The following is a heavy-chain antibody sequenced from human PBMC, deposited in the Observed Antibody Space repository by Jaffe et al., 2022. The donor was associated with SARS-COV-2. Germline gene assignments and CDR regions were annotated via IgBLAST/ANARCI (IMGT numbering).Heavy chain of an antibody. CDR1: GFTFSSYA. D-gene: IGHD6-13*01. CDR2: ISYDGSNK. Sequence: QVQLVESGGGVVQPGRSLRLSCAASGFTFSSYAMHWVRQAPGKGLEWVAVISYDGSNKYYADSVKGRFTISRDNSKNTLYLQMNSLRAEDTAVYYCARPGSSWYDDAFDIWGQGTMVTVSS. V-gene: IGHV3-30*04. CDR3: ARPGSSWYDDAFDI. J-gene: IGHJ3*02.